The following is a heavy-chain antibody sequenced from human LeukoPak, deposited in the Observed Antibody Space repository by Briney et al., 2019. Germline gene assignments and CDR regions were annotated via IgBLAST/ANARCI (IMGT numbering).Heavy chain of an antibody. V-gene: IGHV5-10-1*01. CDR3: AKGGYDAFDI. CDR1: GSSFTSYW. CDR2: IDPSDSYT. J-gene: IGHJ3*02. Sequence: GESLKISCKGSGSSFTSYWISWVRQMPGKGLEWMGRIDPSDSYTNYSPSFQGHVTISADKSISTAYLQWSSLKASDTAMYYCAKGGYDAFDIWGQGTMVTVSS. D-gene: IGHD6-25*01.